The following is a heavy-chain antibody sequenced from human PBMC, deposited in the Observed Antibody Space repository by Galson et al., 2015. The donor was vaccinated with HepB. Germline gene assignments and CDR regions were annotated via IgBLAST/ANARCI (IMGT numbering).Heavy chain of an antibody. Sequence: LSLTCAVYGASFSGNNWSWIRQPPGKGLEGIGEIDHSGTTYYTPSLKSRVTISLDKSNNQFSLKLSSVSAADTAVYYCARALKGQLWTSRAWFDPWGQGTLVTVSS. CDR3: ARALKGQLWTSRAWFDP. CDR2: IDHSGTT. CDR1: GASFSGNN. J-gene: IGHJ5*02. D-gene: IGHD5-18*01. V-gene: IGHV4-34*01.